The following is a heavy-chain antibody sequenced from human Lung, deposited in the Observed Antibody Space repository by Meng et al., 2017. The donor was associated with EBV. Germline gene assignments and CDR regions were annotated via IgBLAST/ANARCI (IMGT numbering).Heavy chain of an antibody. CDR1: GFSLSTSGVG. CDR2: ISWDDNK. CDR3: AHHKWDGYYYGFDY. V-gene: IGHV2-5*02. J-gene: IGHJ4*02. Sequence: QITFKESGPTLVKPTQTVTLTCTFSGFSLSTSGVGVGWIRQPPGKALEWLALISWDDNKRYSPSLKSRVTITKDTSKNQVVLTMTNVDPVDTATYYCAHHKWDGYYYGFDYWGQGTLVTVSS. D-gene: IGHD5-24*01.